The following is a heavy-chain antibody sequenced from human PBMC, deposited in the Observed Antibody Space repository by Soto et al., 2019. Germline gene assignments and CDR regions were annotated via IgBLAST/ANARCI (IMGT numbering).Heavy chain of an antibody. CDR1: GFTFSSYW. Sequence: EVQLVESGGGLVQPGGSLGLSCAASGFTFSSYWMSWVRLAPGKGLEWVAHIKQSGSDRYYVGSVRGRFTISRDNAKNSLYLQMNSLRVEDTAMYYCASVKSWAVSPWGQGTLVTVSS. D-gene: IGHD3-10*01. CDR3: ASVKSWAVSP. CDR2: IKQSGSDR. J-gene: IGHJ5*02. V-gene: IGHV3-7*01.